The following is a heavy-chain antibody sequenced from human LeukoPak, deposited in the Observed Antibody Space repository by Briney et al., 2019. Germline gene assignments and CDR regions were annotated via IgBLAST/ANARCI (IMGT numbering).Heavy chain of an antibody. D-gene: IGHD6-13*01. J-gene: IGHJ4*02. CDR3: ARVGQGSSSWYGGYDY. CDR1: GFTFSSYG. CDR2: IRYDGSNK. V-gene: IGHV3-30*02. Sequence: GGSLRLSCAASGFTFSSYGMHWVRQAPGKGLEWVAFIRYDGSNKYYADSVKGRFTISRDNSTNTLYLQMNSLRAEDTAVYYCARVGQGSSSWYGGYDYWGQGTLVTVSS.